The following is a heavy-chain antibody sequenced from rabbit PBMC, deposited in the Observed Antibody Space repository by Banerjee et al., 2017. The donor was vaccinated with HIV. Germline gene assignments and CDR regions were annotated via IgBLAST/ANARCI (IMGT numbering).Heavy chain of an antibody. Sequence: QSLEESGGDLVKPGASLTLTCTASGFSFSSSYYMCWVRQAPGKGLEWIACIYAGTSGSTSYASWARGRFTISKTSSTTVTLQMTSLTAADTATYFCVRAGTSYLGFSLWGQGTLVTVS. CDR2: IYAGTSGST. CDR1: GFSFSSSYY. V-gene: IGHV1S40*01. D-gene: IGHD8-1*01. CDR3: VRAGTSYLGFSL. J-gene: IGHJ4*01.